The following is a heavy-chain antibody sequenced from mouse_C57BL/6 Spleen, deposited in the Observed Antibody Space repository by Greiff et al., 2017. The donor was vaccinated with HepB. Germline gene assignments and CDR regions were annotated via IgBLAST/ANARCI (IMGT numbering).Heavy chain of an antibody. V-gene: IGHV1-80*01. CDR2: IYPGDGDT. CDR1: GYAFSSYW. Sequence: QVQLQQPGAELVKPGASVKISCKASGYAFSSYWMNWVKQRPGKGLEWIGQIYPGDGDTNYNGKFKGKATLTADKSSSTAYMQLSSLTSEDSAVYFCAKGSTMVTTGNFDYWGQGTTLTVSS. CDR3: AKGSTMVTTGNFDY. J-gene: IGHJ2*01. D-gene: IGHD2-2*01.